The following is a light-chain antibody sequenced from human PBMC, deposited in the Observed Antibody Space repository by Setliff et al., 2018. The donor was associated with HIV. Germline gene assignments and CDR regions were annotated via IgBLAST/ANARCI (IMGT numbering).Light chain of an antibody. V-gene: IGLV2-14*02. CDR2: DVT. CDR3: SSCSSSSTLV. CDR1: SSDIGTYNL. Sequence: QSALTQPASVSGSPGQSITISCTGTSSDIGTYNLVSWYQQHPGKAPKLMIYDVTKRPSGVSNRFSGSKSGNTASLTISGLQAEDEADYYCSSCSSSSTLVFGGGTKVTVL. J-gene: IGLJ2*01.